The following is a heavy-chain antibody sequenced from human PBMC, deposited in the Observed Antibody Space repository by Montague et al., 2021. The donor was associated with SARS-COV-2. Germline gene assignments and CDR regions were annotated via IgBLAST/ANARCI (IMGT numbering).Heavy chain of an antibody. V-gene: IGHV4-59*01. D-gene: IGHD3-9*01. J-gene: IGHJ6*02. Sequence: SETLSLTCTVSGGSIRNYYCTWIRQSQGKGLEWIGFIYYSRSTNSXPSPESQVTLSVDTSKNQCSLNLTSVTAADTAVYYCARGEILTANSGYIYHGMDVWGQGTTVTVSS. CDR3: ARGEILTANSGYIYHGMDV. CDR2: IYYSRST. CDR1: GGSIRNYY.